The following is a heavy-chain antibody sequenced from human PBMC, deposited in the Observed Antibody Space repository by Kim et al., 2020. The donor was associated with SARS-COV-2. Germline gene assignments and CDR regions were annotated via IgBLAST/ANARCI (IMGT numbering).Heavy chain of an antibody. Sequence: GGSLRLSCAASGFTFTSYWMSWVRQAPGNGLEWVANIKQDGSEKYYVDSVKGRFTISRDNAKNSLYLQMNSLRAEDTAVYYCARVLGAGGWAYWGQGTLVTVSS. CDR1: GFTFTSYW. J-gene: IGHJ4*02. D-gene: IGHD6-19*01. CDR2: IKQDGSEK. V-gene: IGHV3-7*01. CDR3: ARVLGAGGWAY.